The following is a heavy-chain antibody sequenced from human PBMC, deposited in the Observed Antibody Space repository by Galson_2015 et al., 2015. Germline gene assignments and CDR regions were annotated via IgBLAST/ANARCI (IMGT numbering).Heavy chain of an antibody. D-gene: IGHD3-10*01. Sequence: SETLSLTCVVYGGSFSVYYWSWIRQPPGKGLEWIGEINHSGSTNYNPSLKSRVTISVDTSKNQFSLKLSSVTAADTAVYYCARGGYYGSGDYYYYGMDVGGRGTTVTVSS. V-gene: IGHV4-34*01. CDR3: ARGGYYGSGDYYYYGMDV. CDR2: INHSGST. J-gene: IGHJ6*02. CDR1: GGSFSVYY.